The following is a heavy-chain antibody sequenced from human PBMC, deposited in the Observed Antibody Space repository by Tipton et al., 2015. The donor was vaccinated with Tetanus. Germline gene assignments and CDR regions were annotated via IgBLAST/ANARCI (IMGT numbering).Heavy chain of an antibody. CDR1: GGSINSDNW. Sequence: TLSLTCTVSGGSINSDNWWSWVRQSPGTGLEWIGEIYHSGTTNYNPSLKSRVTISVDTSKNQFSLKLSSVTAADTAVYYCARNTVAGTVTFDYWGQGTLVTVSS. D-gene: IGHD6-19*01. CDR3: ARNTVAGTVTFDY. J-gene: IGHJ4*02. V-gene: IGHV4-4*02. CDR2: IYHSGTT.